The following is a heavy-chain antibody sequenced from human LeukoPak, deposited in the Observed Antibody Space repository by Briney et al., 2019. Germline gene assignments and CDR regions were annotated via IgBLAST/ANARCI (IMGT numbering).Heavy chain of an antibody. D-gene: IGHD2-15*01. V-gene: IGHV4-4*07. CDR3: ARTSPRAATFDY. CDR1: GGSISSYY. CDR2: IYTSGTT. Sequence: SETLSLTCAVSGGSISSYYWSWIRQPAGKGLEWIGRIYTSGTTNYNPSLKSRVTMSVDTSKNQFPLNLNSVTAADTAVYYCARTSPRAATFDYWGQGTLVTVSS. J-gene: IGHJ4*02.